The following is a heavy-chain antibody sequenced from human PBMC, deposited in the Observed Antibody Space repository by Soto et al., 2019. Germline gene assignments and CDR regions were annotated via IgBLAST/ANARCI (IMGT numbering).Heavy chain of an antibody. CDR3: ARGRHIVGATIAGY. CDR1: GYTFTSYD. CDR2: MNPNSGNT. Sequence: QVQLVQSGAEVKKPGASVKVSCKASGYTFTSYDINWVRQATGQGLEWMGWMNPNSGNTGYAQKFQGRVTMTRNTSISTAYMELSSLRSEDTAVYFCARGRHIVGATIAGYWGQGTLVTVSS. D-gene: IGHD1-26*01. J-gene: IGHJ4*02. V-gene: IGHV1-8*01.